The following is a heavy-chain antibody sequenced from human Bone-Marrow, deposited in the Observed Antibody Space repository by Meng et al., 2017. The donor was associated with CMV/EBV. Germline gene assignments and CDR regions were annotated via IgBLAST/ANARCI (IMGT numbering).Heavy chain of an antibody. CDR2: ISSSAVYI. J-gene: IGHJ6*02. V-gene: IGHV3-21*01. D-gene: IGHD2-15*01. CDR1: GFTFSSYA. Sequence: GGSLRLSCAASGFTFSSYAMSWVRQAPGKGLEWVSSISSSAVYIDYIDSVKGRFTISRDNAKNSLYLQMNSLRAEDAAVYYCARGVAAMSYYYGMDGWGQGTTVTVSS. CDR3: ARGVAAMSYYYGMDG.